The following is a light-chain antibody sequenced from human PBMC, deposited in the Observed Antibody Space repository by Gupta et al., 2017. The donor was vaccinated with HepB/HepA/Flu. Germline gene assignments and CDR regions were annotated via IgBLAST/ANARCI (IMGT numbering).Light chain of an antibody. Sequence: QSVLTQPPSVSGAPGQRVTISCTGSSSNIGSGYDVHWYQQLPGAAPKLLIYSINNRPSGVPDRFSGSKSGTSASLAITGLQAEDEADYYCQSYDNSLSGSGVFGGGTKVTVL. CDR3: QSYDNSLSGSGV. CDR2: SIN. CDR1: SSNIGSGYD. J-gene: IGLJ2*01. V-gene: IGLV1-40*01.